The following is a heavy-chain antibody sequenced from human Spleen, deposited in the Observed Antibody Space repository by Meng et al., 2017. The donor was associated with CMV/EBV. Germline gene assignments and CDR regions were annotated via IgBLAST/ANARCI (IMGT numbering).Heavy chain of an antibody. Sequence: GESLKISCAASGFTFRTTWMSWVRQAPGKGLDWVGRIKSRNAGGTADHGTPVKGRFTISRDDSNDTLYLQMNSLKVEDTAIYYCTTGFGTAEAFWGQGALVTVSS. CDR1: GFTFRTTW. D-gene: IGHD1-1*01. CDR2: IKSRNAGGTA. V-gene: IGHV3-15*01. J-gene: IGHJ4*02. CDR3: TTGFGTAEAF.